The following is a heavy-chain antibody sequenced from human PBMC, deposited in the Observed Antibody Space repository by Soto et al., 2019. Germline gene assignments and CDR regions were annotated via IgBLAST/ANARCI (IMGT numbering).Heavy chain of an antibody. CDR3: AKEEWLSTQAWLRDYYYGMDV. CDR2: TSYDGNKK. J-gene: IGHJ6*04. Sequence: QVQLVESGGGVVQPGRSLRLSCAASSFTFRSYGMHWVRRAPGKGLEWVATTSYDGNKKYYADFVKGRCTISKDNSNNTLYLQMNSLRVEDTAVDYCAKEEWLSTQAWLRDYYYGMDVWGKGTTVTVSS. CDR1: SFTFRSYG. D-gene: IGHD3-3*01. V-gene: IGHV3-30*18.